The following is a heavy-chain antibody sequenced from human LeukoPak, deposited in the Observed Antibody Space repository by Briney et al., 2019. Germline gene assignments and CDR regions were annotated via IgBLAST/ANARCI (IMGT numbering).Heavy chain of an antibody. CDR3: AKAPLPAADYWYFDL. V-gene: IGHV3-30*02. J-gene: IGHJ2*01. CDR1: GFTFSSYA. Sequence: PGGSLRLSCAASGFTFSSYAMHWVRQAPGKGLEWVAFIRYDGSNKYYADSVKGRFTISRDNSKSTLYLQMNSLRAEDTAVYYCAKAPLPAADYWYFDLWGRGTLVTVSS. CDR2: IRYDGSNK. D-gene: IGHD2-2*01.